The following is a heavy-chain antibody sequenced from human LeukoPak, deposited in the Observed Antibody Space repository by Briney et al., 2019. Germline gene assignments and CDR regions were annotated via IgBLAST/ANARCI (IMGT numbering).Heavy chain of an antibody. CDR1: GFTFSSYA. D-gene: IGHD3-22*01. CDR2: ISGSGDNT. J-gene: IGHJ4*02. Sequence: SGGSLRLSCAASGFTFSSYAMSWVRQAPGKGLEWVSGISGSGDNTYYADPVKGRFTISRDNSKNTPYVQVNSLGTEDTAAYYCAKGSYYDSSGSFYFDYWGQGTLVTVSS. CDR3: AKGSYYDSSGSFYFDY. V-gene: IGHV3-23*01.